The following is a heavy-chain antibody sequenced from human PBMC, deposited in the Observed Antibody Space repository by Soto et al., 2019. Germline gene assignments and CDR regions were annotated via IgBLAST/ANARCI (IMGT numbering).Heavy chain of an antibody. Sequence: GGSLRLSCAASGFTFSSYAMSWVRQAPGKGLEWVSAISGSGGSTYYADSVKGRFTISRDNSKSTLYLQMNSLRAEDTAVYYCAKKGSGYDYITPYDYWGQGTLVTVSS. CDR2: ISGSGGST. CDR3: AKKGSGYDYITPYDY. CDR1: GFTFSSYA. J-gene: IGHJ4*02. V-gene: IGHV3-23*01. D-gene: IGHD5-12*01.